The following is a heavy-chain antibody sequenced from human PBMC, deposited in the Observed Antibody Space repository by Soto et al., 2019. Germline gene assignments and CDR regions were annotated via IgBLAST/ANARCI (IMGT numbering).Heavy chain of an antibody. CDR2: ISAYNGNT. J-gene: IGHJ4*02. Sequence: SXKVSCKASGYTXSSYGISWVRQAPGQGLEWMGWISAYNGNTNYAQKLQGRVTITTDTSTSTAYMELRSLRSDDTDVYYCARDRHDSSGYQDYWGQGTLVTVSS. CDR3: ARDRHDSSGYQDY. CDR1: GYTXSSYG. D-gene: IGHD3-22*01. V-gene: IGHV1-18*01.